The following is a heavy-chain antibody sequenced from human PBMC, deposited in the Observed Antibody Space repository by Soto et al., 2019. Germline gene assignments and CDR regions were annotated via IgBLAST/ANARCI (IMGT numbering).Heavy chain of an antibody. D-gene: IGHD3-3*02. J-gene: IGHJ4*02. CDR2: INSDGSST. V-gene: IGHV3-74*01. Sequence: EVQLVESGGGLVQPGGSLRLSCAASGFTFSRYWMHLVRQAPGKGLLWVSRINSDGSSTSYAAYVKGRFTISRDNDKNTLYLQINSLRAEDTAVYYCTRHLAGNRDYWCQGTLVTFSS. CDR1: GFTFSRYW. CDR3: TRHLAGNRDY.